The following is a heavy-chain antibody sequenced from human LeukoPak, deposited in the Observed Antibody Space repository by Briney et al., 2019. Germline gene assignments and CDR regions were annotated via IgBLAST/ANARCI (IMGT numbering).Heavy chain of an antibody. D-gene: IGHD1-26*01. J-gene: IGHJ4*02. V-gene: IGHV1-18*01. CDR1: GYTFTSYG. Sequence: VASVKVSCKASGYTFTSYGISWVRQAPGQGLEWMGWISAYNGNTNYAQKLQGRVTMTTDTSTSTAYMELRSLRSDDTAVYYCARDNWIVRAPTDFDYWGQGTLVTVSS. CDR2: ISAYNGNT. CDR3: ARDNWIVRAPTDFDY.